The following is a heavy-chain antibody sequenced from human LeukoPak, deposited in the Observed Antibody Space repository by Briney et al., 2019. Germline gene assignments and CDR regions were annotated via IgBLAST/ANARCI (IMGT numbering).Heavy chain of an antibody. CDR3: AKDIVGATVGYYYGMTS. J-gene: IGHJ6*02. D-gene: IGHD1-26*01. V-gene: IGHV3-43*02. CDR2: ISGDGGST. Sequence: GGSLRLSCAASGFTFDDYAMHWVRQAPGKGLEWVSLISGDGGSTYYADSVKGRFTISRDNSKNSLYLQMNSLRTEDTALYYCAKDIVGATVGYYYGMTSGAKGPRSPSP. CDR1: GFTFDDYA.